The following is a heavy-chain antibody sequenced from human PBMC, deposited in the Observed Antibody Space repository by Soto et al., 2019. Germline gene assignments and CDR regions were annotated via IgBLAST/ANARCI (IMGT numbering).Heavy chain of an antibody. D-gene: IGHD3-22*01. CDR1: GYTFTSYA. CDR2: INAGNGNT. Sequence: GASVKVSCKASGYTFTSYAMHWVRQAPGQRLEWMGWINAGNGNTKYSQKFQGRVTITRDTSASTAYMELSSLRSEDTAVYYCARGPRGMLYYYDSSGYSNFDYWGQGTLVTVSS. V-gene: IGHV1-3*01. CDR3: ARGPRGMLYYYDSSGYSNFDY. J-gene: IGHJ4*02.